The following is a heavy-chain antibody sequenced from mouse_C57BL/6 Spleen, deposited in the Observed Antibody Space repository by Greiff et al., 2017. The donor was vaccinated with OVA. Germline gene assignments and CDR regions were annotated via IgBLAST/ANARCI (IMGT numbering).Heavy chain of an antibody. CDR1: GYTFTSYW. V-gene: IGHV1-55*01. Sequence: QVQLQQPGAELVKPGASVKMSCTASGYTFTSYWITWVKQRPGQGLEWIGDIYPGNGCTNYNQKFKRKATLTVDTSSSTAYMQLSSLTSEDSAVYYCARWGTRPEDYWGQGTTLTVSS. CDR3: ARWGTRPEDY. J-gene: IGHJ2*01. CDR2: IYPGNGCT. D-gene: IGHD1-1*01.